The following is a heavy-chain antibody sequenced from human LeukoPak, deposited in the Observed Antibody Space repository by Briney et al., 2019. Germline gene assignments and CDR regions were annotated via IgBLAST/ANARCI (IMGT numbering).Heavy chain of an antibody. CDR1: GYTFTGYY. CDR2: INPNSGGT. D-gene: IGHD3-10*01. V-gene: IGHV1-2*02. Sequence: ASVKVSCKASGYTFTGYYMHWVRQAPGQGLEWMGWINPNSGGTNYAQKFQGRVTVTRDTSISTAYMELSRLRSDDTAVYYCARVGVLHYGSGSYLLNWFDPWGQGTLVTVSS. J-gene: IGHJ5*02. CDR3: ARVGVLHYGSGSYLLNWFDP.